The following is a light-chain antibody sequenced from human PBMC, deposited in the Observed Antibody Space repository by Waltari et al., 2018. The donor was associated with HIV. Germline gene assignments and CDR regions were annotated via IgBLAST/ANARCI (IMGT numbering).Light chain of an antibody. CDR2: GAY. V-gene: IGKV3-15*01. CDR1: QSVSSN. J-gene: IGKJ2*01. Sequence: EIVMTQSPATLSVSPGERATLPCRASQSVSSNLAWYQQKPGQAPRPLIYGAYTRATGIPARFSGSGSGTEFTLTISSLQSEDFAVYYCQQYNNWYTFGQGTKLEIK. CDR3: QQYNNWYT.